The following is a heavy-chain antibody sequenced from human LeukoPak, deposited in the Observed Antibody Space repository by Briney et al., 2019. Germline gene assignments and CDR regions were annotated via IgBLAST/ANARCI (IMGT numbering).Heavy chain of an antibody. CDR3: ASGRIAAVNYYYYYGMDV. J-gene: IGHJ6*02. D-gene: IGHD6-13*01. V-gene: IGHV3-30-3*01. CDR2: ISYDGSNK. Sequence: GGSLRLSCAASGFTFSSCAMHWVRQAPGKGLERVAVISYDGSNKYYADSVKGRFTISRDNSKNTLYLQMNSLRAEGTAVYYCASGRIAAVNYYYYYGMDVWGQGTTVTVSS. CDR1: GFTFSSCA.